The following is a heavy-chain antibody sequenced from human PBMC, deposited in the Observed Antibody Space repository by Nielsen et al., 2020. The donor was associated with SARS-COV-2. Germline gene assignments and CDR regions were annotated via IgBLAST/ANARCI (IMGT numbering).Heavy chain of an antibody. V-gene: IGHV4-34*01. D-gene: IGHD3-3*01. CDR1: GGSFSGYY. Sequence: SETLSLTCAVYGGSFSGYYWSWIRQPPGKGLEWIGEINHSGSTNYNPSLKSRVTISVDTSKNQFSLKLSSVTAADTAVYYCAREGTIFGVVPIPGYYGMDVWGQGTTVTVSS. J-gene: IGHJ6*02. CDR2: INHSGST. CDR3: AREGTIFGVVPIPGYYGMDV.